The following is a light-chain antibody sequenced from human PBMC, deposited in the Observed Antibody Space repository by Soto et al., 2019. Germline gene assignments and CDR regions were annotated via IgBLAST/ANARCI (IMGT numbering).Light chain of an antibody. Sequence: DIQMTQSPSTLSGSVGGRVTISFRASQTISSWLAWYQQKPGKAPKLLIYKASTLKSGVPSRFSGSGSGTEFTLTISGLQPEDSATYYCQQYERYSTFGQGTKVDIK. CDR3: QQYERYST. V-gene: IGKV1-5*03. J-gene: IGKJ1*01. CDR2: KAS. CDR1: QTISSW.